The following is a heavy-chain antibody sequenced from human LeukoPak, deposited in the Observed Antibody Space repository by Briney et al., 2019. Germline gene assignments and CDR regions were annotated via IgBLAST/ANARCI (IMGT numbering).Heavy chain of an antibody. CDR3: ASGRGYYDY. J-gene: IGHJ4*02. D-gene: IGHD3-22*01. CDR2: ISYDGSNK. CDR1: GFTFSSYT. Sequence: GGSLRLSCAASGFTFSSYTMHWVRQAPGKGLEWVALISYDGSNKYYADSVKGRFTISRDNSKNTLYLQMNSLRADDTAIYYCASGRGYYDYWGQGTLVTVSS. V-gene: IGHV3-30-3*01.